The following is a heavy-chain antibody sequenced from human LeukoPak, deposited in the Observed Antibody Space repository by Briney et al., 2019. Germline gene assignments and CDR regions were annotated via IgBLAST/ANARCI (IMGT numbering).Heavy chain of an antibody. J-gene: IGHJ4*02. CDR3: AKRPLSWGPNLYYLDY. D-gene: IGHD3-16*01. Sequence: GGSLRLSCAASGFTFSSYAMSWVRQAPGKGLAWVSAISGSGGNTYYADSVKGRFTISRDNSKNTLYLQMNSLRAEDTAVYYCAKRPLSWGPNLYYLDYWGQGTLVTVSS. CDR1: GFTFSSYA. V-gene: IGHV3-23*01. CDR2: ISGSGGNT.